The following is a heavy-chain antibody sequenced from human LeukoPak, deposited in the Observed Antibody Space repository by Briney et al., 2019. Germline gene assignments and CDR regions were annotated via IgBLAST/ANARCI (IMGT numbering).Heavy chain of an antibody. V-gene: IGHV4-59*08. CDR2: IYYSGST. CDR3: ARHLTFDH. J-gene: IGHJ4*02. D-gene: IGHD4/OR15-4a*01. CDR1: GGSISSYY. Sequence: KSSETLSLTCTVSGGSISSYYWSWIRQPPGKGLEWIGYIYYSGSTNYNPSLKSRVTISVDTSKNQFSLKLSSVTAADTAVHYCARHLTFDHWGQGTLVTVSS.